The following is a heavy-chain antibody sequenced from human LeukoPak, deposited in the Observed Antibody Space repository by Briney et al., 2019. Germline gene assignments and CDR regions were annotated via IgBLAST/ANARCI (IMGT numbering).Heavy chain of an antibody. CDR2: INHTGST. J-gene: IGHJ4*02. Sequence: SETLSLTCTVYGGSLTGYYWSCTPPPPGHRPARLPDINHTGSTNYNPSLKSRVTISVDTSKNQFSLKLSSVTAADTAVYYCARGPTYYDFWSGYYRQYYFDYWGQGTLVTVSS. CDR1: GGSLTGYY. CDR3: ARGPTYYDFWSGYYRQYYFDY. V-gene: IGHV4-34*01. D-gene: IGHD3-3*01.